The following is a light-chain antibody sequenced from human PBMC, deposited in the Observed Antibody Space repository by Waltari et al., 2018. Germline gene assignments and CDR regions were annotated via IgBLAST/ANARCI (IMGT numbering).Light chain of an antibody. J-gene: IGLJ3*02. CDR3: YSAADNNLV. Sequence: SYELTQPSSVSLSPGQTARITCSGAVLAKKYARGFQQKPGQAPVLVIYKDSERPSGIPERFSGSSSGTTFTLTISGAQVEDEADYYCYSAADNNLVFGGGTKLTVL. V-gene: IGLV3-27*01. CDR1: VLAKKY. CDR2: KDS.